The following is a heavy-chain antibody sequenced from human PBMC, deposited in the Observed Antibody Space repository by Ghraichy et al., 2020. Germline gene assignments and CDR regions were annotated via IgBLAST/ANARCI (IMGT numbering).Heavy chain of an antibody. CDR2: SRNKAKSYST. J-gene: IGHJ4*02. Sequence: GGSLRLSCAASGFTFSDDFMDWVRQAPGKGLEWVGRSRNKAKSYSTEYAASVRGRFTVSRDDSKDSLYLQMNSLKTEDTAVYYCLRAPKYNGLFIMSDWGQGTLVTVSS. CDR3: LRAPKYNGLFIMSD. D-gene: IGHD1-14*01. V-gene: IGHV3-72*01. CDR1: GFTFSDDF.